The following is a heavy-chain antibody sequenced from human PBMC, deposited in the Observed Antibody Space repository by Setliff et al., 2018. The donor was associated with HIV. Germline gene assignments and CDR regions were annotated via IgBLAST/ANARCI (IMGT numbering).Heavy chain of an antibody. D-gene: IGHD2-2*01. J-gene: IGHJ4*02. CDR3: ARDPRPSNYRLLWYFDF. Sequence: PSETLSLTCAVYGGSLTNYYWSWIRQSPGKGLEWIGEITDDGTATYTSSLKSRVTISLDTSKSQFSLKLSSVTAADTAVYYCARDPRPSNYRLLWYFDFWGQGTLVTVSS. CDR1: GGSLTNYY. CDR2: ITDDGTA. V-gene: IGHV4-34*01.